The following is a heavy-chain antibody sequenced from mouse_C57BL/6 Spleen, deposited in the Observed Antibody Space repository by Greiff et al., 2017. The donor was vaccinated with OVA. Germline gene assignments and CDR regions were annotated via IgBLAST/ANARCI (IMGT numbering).Heavy chain of an antibody. J-gene: IGHJ3*01. V-gene: IGHV5-17*01. CDR1: GFTFSDYG. CDR2: ISSGSSTI. Sequence: EVHLVESGGGLVKPGGSLKLSCAASGFTFSDYGMHWVRQAPEKGLEWVAYISSGSSTIYYADTVKGRFTISRDNAKNTLFLQMTSLRSEDTAMYYCARSLKGYGSSSPWFAYWGQGTLVTVSA. D-gene: IGHD1-1*01. CDR3: ARSLKGYGSSSPWFAY.